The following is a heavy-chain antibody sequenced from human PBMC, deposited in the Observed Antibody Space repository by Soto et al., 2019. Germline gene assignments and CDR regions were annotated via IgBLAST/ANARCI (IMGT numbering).Heavy chain of an antibody. D-gene: IGHD2-2*01. CDR2: IKKDGSEK. J-gene: IGHJ4*02. CDR1: GFTFSGYW. V-gene: IGHV3-7*05. Sequence: GGSLRLSCAVSGFTFSGYWMGWVRQAPGKGLEWVANIKKDGSEKSYGGSVEGRFTISTDNAKNSMFLQMNSLRGEDTAIYYCAAWPRSSWFDYWGQGTLVTVSS. CDR3: AAWPRSSWFDY.